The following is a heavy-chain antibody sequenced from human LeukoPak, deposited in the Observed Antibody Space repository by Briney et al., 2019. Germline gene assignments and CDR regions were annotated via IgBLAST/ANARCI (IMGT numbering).Heavy chain of an antibody. J-gene: IGHJ5*02. V-gene: IGHV5-10-1*01. CDR3: ARSRHGIAAAGTRSWFDP. D-gene: IGHD6-13*01. CDR2: IDPSDYYN. Sequence: HGESLRISCKGSGYSLTSYWNSWGRPMPGQGLEWMGRIDPSDYYNNYSPSFQGHVTISADKSISTAYLQWSSLKASDTAMYYWARSRHGIAAAGTRSWFDPWGQGTLVTVSS. CDR1: GYSLTSYW.